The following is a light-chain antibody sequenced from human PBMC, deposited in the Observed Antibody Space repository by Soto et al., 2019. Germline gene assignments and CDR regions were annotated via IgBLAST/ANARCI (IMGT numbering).Light chain of an antibody. CDR1: QSISSW. J-gene: IGKJ1*01. Sequence: DIQMTQSPSTLSASVGDRVTITCRASQSISSWLAWYQQIPGKAPRLLIYQASNLESGVPSRFSGSGSGTEFTLTISSLQPDDFATYYCQQYNSYRTFGQGTKVEIK. CDR2: QAS. V-gene: IGKV1-5*03. CDR3: QQYNSYRT.